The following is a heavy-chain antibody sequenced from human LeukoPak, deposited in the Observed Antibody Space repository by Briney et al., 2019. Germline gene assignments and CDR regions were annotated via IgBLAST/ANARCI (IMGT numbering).Heavy chain of an antibody. V-gene: IGHV3-48*03. CDR1: GFTFSSSA. CDR2: ISSSGSTI. CDR3: ARDGHYYDSGAIDY. D-gene: IGHD3-22*01. Sequence: GGSLRLSCAASGFTFSSSAMSWVRQAPGKGLEWVSYISSSGSTIYYADSVKGRFTISRDNAKNSLYLQMNSLRAEDTAVYYCARDGHYYDSGAIDYWGQGTLVTVSS. J-gene: IGHJ4*02.